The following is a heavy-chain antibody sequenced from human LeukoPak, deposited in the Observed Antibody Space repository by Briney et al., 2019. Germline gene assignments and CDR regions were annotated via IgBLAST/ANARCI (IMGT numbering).Heavy chain of an antibody. D-gene: IGHD5-18*01. V-gene: IGHV1-69*05. CDR2: IIPIFGTA. CDR3: AREGQDTAMADYYMDV. CDR1: GYTFTSYG. J-gene: IGHJ6*03. Sequence: SVKVSCKASGYTFTSYGISWVRQAPGQGLEWMGGIIPIFGTANYAQKFQGRVTITTDESTSTAYMELSSLRSEDTAVYYCAREGQDTAMADYYMDVWGKGTTVTVSS.